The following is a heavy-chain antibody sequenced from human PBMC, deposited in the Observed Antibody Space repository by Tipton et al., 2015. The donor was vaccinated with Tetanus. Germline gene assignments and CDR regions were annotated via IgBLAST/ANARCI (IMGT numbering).Heavy chain of an antibody. D-gene: IGHD2-8*01. J-gene: IGHJ4*02. V-gene: IGHV3-53*01. CDR2: IYAAGST. CDR3: ARVKVSVYGPQVNYFLDS. CDR1: GFSVSSNY. Sequence: SLRLSCAASGFSVSSNYIGWVRQAPGKGLEWVSIIYAAGSTYYADSVKGRFSISRDISQDKVFLQMDSVRPEDTAVYYCARVKVSVYGPQVNYFLDSWGQGTLVTVSS.